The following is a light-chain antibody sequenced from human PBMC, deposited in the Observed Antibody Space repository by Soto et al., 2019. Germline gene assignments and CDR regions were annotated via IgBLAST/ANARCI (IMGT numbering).Light chain of an antibody. CDR3: QQSYSTPYT. CDR1: QRISSY. Sequence: DIQMTQSPSSLSASVGDRVTITCRASQRISSYLNWYQQKPGKAPKVLIYGASSLQSGVPSRFSGSGSGTDFTLTISRLQPEDFATYYCQQSYSTPYTFGQGTKLEIK. CDR2: GAS. V-gene: IGKV1-39*01. J-gene: IGKJ2*01.